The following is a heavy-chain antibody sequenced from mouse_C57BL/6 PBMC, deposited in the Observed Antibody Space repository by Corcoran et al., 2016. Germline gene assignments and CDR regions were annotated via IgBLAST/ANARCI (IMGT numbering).Heavy chain of an antibody. D-gene: IGHD2-3*01. CDR2: IYWDDDK. Sequence: QVTLKESGPGILQSSQNLSLTCSFSGFSLSTSGMGVSWIRQPSGTGLEWLAHIYWDDDKRYHPSLQSRLTISKDTSRNQVFLKITSVDTADTATYYFARYGYYVWYFDVWGTGTTVTVSS. CDR1: GFSLSTSGMG. V-gene: IGHV8-12*01. J-gene: IGHJ1*03. CDR3: ARYGYYVWYFDV.